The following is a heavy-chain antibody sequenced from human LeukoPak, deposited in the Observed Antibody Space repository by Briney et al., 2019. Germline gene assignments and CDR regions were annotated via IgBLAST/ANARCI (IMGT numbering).Heavy chain of an antibody. Sequence: PGGSLRLSCAASGFTLSTYGMHWVRQAPGKGLEWVAVIWSDGSNEYYADSVKGRFTISRDNTKNTVNLQMNSLRAEDTAVYFCARDTVASTFYYFDFWGQGTLVTVSS. J-gene: IGHJ4*02. CDR2: IWSDGSNE. CDR3: ARDTVASTFYYFDF. D-gene: IGHD6-19*01. CDR1: GFTLSTYG. V-gene: IGHV3-33*01.